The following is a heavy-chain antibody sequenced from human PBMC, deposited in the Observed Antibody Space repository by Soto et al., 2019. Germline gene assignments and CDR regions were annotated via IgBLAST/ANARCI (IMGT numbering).Heavy chain of an antibody. CDR1: GFTFSNAW. CDR3: TTTRGWFGESGAFDI. V-gene: IGHV3-15*01. CDR2: IKSKTDGGTT. J-gene: IGHJ3*02. D-gene: IGHD3-10*01. Sequence: GGSLRLSCAASGFTFSNAWMSWVRQAPGKGLEWVGRIKSKTDGGTTDYAAPVKGRFTISRDDSKNTLYLQMNSLKTEDTAVYYCTTTRGWFGESGAFDIWGQGTMVTVSS.